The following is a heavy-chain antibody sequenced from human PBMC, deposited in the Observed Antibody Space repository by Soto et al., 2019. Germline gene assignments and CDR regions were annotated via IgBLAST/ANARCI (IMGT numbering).Heavy chain of an antibody. D-gene: IGHD3-16*01. V-gene: IGHV3-74*01. CDR1: GFTFSRHW. Sequence: GSLRLSCAASGFTFSRHWMHWVRQAPGKGLVWVSRINSDGSSINYADSVKGRFTISRDNAKNTLYLQMNSLRAEDTAVYYCARVGDGYDVFDIWGQGTMVTVSS. J-gene: IGHJ3*02. CDR3: ARVGDGYDVFDI. CDR2: INSDGSSI.